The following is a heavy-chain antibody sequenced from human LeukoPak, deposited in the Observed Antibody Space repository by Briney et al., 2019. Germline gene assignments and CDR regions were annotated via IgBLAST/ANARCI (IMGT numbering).Heavy chain of an antibody. CDR3: VSGFLQWLY. CDR1: GFSFSSYW. J-gene: IGHJ4*02. D-gene: IGHD3-3*01. V-gene: IGHV3-7*01. Sequence: GWSLRLSCAASGFSFSSYWMSWVRQAPGKGLEWVANINPDGSNMLYVDSVKGRFTISRDNAKNSLYLQMNNLRAEDTAVYFCVSGFLQWLYWGQGTLVTVSS. CDR2: INPDGSNM.